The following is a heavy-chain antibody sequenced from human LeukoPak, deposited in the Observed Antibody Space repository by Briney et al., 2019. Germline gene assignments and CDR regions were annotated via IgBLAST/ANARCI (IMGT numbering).Heavy chain of an antibody. CDR1: GYTFTSYD. CDR3: ARIKGRIAAAGYGLDV. V-gene: IGHV1-18*01. Sequence: GASVKVSCKASGYTFTSYDINWVRQATGQGLEWMGWISAYNGNTNYAQKIQGRVTMTTDTSTSTAYMELRSLRSDDTAVYYCARIKGRIAAAGYGLDVWGQGTTVTVS. CDR2: ISAYNGNT. D-gene: IGHD6-13*01. J-gene: IGHJ6*02.